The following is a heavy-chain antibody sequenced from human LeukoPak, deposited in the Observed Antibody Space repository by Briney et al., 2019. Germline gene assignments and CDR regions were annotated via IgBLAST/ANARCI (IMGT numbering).Heavy chain of an antibody. J-gene: IGHJ6*03. CDR2: INHSGST. V-gene: IGHV4-34*01. Sequence: SETLSLTCAVYGGSFSGYYWSWIRQPPGKGLEWIGEINHSGSTNYNPSLKSRVTISVDTSKDQFSLKLSSVTAADTAVYYCATQTVTPDYYYMDVWGKGTTVTVSS. CDR1: GGSFSGYY. CDR3: ATQTVTPDYYYMDV. D-gene: IGHD4-17*01.